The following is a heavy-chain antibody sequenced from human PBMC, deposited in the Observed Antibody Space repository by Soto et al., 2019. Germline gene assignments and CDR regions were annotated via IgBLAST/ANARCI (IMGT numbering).Heavy chain of an antibody. J-gene: IGHJ4*02. CDR2: ISIDGTRQ. V-gene: IGHV3-30-3*01. CDR1: GFTFSNYA. Sequence: QVQLVESGEGVVQPGRSLRLSCAASGFTFSNYAMHWVRQAPGRGLEWMAVISIDGTRQHYADSVKGRFTISEDNYKSTLYLQMTSLGPDDTAMYYCAKGGKRSAWSSFDYWGQGKLVTVSS. CDR3: AKGGKRSAWSSFDY. D-gene: IGHD6-19*01.